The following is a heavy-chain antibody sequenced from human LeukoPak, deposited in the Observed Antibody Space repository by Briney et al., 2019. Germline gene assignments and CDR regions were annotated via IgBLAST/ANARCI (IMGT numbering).Heavy chain of an antibody. CDR2: IIPIFGTA. CDR1: GGTFSSYA. V-gene: IGHV1-69*15. J-gene: IGHJ4*02. CDR3: ARGFSDSSGYYFDYFDY. D-gene: IGHD3-22*01. Sequence: SSVKVSCKASGGTFSSYAISWVRQAPGQGLEWMGRIIPIFGTANYAQKFQGRVMITADESTSTAYTELSSLRSEDTAVYYCARGFSDSSGYYFDYFDYWGQGTLVTVSS.